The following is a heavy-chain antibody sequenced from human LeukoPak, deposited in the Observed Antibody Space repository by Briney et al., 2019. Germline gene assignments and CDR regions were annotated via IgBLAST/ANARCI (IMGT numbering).Heavy chain of an antibody. Sequence: PGGSLRLSCAASGFTFSSYSMNWVRQAPGKGLEWVSSISSSSSYIYYADSVKGRFTISRDNAKNSLYLQMNSLRAEDTAVYYCARGMDILTGYYNAFYFDYWGQGTLVTVSS. J-gene: IGHJ4*02. CDR3: ARGMDILTGYYNAFYFDY. D-gene: IGHD3-9*01. CDR1: GFTFSSYS. V-gene: IGHV3-21*01. CDR2: ISSSSSYI.